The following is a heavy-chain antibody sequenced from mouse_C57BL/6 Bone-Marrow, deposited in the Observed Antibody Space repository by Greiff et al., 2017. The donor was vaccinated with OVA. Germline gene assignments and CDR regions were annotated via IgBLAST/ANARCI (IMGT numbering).Heavy chain of an antibody. D-gene: IGHD2-2*01. J-gene: IGHJ2*01. Sequence: EVHLVESGPGLVKPSQSLSLTCSVTGYSITSGYYWNWIRQFPGNKLEWMGYISYDGSNNYNPSLKNRISITRDTSKNQFFLKLNSVTTEDTATYYCAREYGYYFDYWGQGTTLTVSS. CDR2: ISYDGSN. CDR1: GYSITSGYY. V-gene: IGHV3-6*01. CDR3: AREYGYYFDY.